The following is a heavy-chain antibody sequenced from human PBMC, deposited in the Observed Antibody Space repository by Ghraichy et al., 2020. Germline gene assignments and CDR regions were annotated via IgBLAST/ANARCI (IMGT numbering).Heavy chain of an antibody. Sequence: GGSLRLSCTASGFTFSSYFMHWVRQAPGKGLEWVAVISDDGGFKYYADSVKGRFSISRDNSKNTLFLQMNSLRAEDTALYYCVLGAYNSAYLGLDAWGQGTTVTVSS. V-gene: IGHV3-30-3*01. CDR2: ISDDGGFK. CDR1: GFTFSSYF. CDR3: VLGAYNSAYLGLDA. D-gene: IGHD6-25*01. J-gene: IGHJ6*02.